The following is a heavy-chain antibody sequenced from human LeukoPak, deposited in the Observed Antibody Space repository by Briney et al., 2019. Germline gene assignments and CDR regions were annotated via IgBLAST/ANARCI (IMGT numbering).Heavy chain of an antibody. D-gene: IGHD4-17*01. J-gene: IGHJ5*02. Sequence: RTGGSLRLSCAASGFTFSDYYMSWIRQAPGKGLEWVSYISSSGSTIYYADSVKGRFTISRGNAKNSLYLQMNGLRVEDTAVYYCAKSHYGEESWGQGTLVTVSS. V-gene: IGHV3-11*01. CDR3: AKSHYGEES. CDR2: ISSSGSTI. CDR1: GFTFSDYY.